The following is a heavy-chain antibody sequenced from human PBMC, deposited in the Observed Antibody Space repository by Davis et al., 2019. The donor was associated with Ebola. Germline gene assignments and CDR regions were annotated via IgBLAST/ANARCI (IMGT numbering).Heavy chain of an antibody. V-gene: IGHV3-23*01. D-gene: IGHD3-16*01. J-gene: IGHJ5*02. CDR3: ANDKGFWVPPDWFGP. CDR2: IIGSGKTT. CDR1: GLNFSHYA. Sequence: PRGSLRLSCAVSGLNFSHYALSWVRQAPGKGLEWVACIIGSGKTTYYADSVEGRFNISRDNSKNTLSLLMNSVRGEDSAVYYCANDKGFWVPPDWFGPWGQGVQVTVSS.